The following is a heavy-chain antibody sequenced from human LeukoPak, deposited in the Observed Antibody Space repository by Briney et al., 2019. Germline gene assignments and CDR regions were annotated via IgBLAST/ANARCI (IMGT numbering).Heavy chain of an antibody. J-gene: IGHJ4*02. CDR1: GSSFSTYV. V-gene: IGHV3-23*01. D-gene: IGHD3-10*01. Sequence: GGSLRLSCEASGSSFSTYVMAWVRQSPGRGLEWVSSISGSGGNTYYPDSVKGRCTISRDNSKNPLYLQLDSLRARDTAVYYCAKDLKAGALDYWGQGTPVTVSS. CDR2: ISGSGGNT. CDR3: AKDLKAGALDY.